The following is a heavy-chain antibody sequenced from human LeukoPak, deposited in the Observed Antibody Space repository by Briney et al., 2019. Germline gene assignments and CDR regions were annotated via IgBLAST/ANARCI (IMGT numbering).Heavy chain of an antibody. CDR1: GFTFSTYT. D-gene: IGHD6-25*01. CDR3: ARGSQRPDY. Sequence: GGSLRLSCAASGFTFSTYTMNWVRQAPGKGLEWVSSISSSSSNIYYADSVKGRFTISRDNAMNSVYLQMNSLRVEDTAVYYCARGSQRPDYWGQGTLITVSS. CDR2: ISSSSSNI. J-gene: IGHJ4*02. V-gene: IGHV3-21*01.